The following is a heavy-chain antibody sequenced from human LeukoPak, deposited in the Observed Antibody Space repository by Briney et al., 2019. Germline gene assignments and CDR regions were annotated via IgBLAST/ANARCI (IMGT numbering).Heavy chain of an antibody. CDR3: ARGFPHHYDSRGIKFDF. CDR2: ISYDGSNK. J-gene: IGHJ4*02. V-gene: IGHV3-30*03. CDR1: GFTFSSYS. D-gene: IGHD3-22*01. Sequence: GGSLRLSCAASGFTFSSYSMNWVRQAPGKGLEWVAVISYDGSNKKYADSVKGRFTISRDNSKNTLYLQMNSLRAEDTAVYYCARGFPHHYDSRGIKFDFWGQGILVSASS.